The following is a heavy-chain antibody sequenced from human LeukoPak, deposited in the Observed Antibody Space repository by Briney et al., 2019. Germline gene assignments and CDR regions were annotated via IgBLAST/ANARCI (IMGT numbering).Heavy chain of an antibody. Sequence: PSETLSLTCTVSGGSISSSSYYWGWIRQPPGKGLEWIGSIYYSGSTYYNPSLKSRVTISVDTSKNQFSLKLSSVTAADTAVYYCARLLQVDYYDRNTNWFDPWGQGALVTVSS. D-gene: IGHD3-22*01. CDR1: GGSISSSSYY. J-gene: IGHJ5*02. V-gene: IGHV4-39*01. CDR2: IYYSGST. CDR3: ARLLQVDYYDRNTNWFDP.